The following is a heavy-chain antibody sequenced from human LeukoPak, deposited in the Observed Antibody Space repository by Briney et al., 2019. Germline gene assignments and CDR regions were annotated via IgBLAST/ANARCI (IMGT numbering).Heavy chain of an antibody. CDR1: GFTFSSYA. J-gene: IGHJ4*02. CDR3: ARDLVGGLWFGDLGCFDY. V-gene: IGHV3-30-3*01. D-gene: IGHD3-10*01. Sequence: PGRSLRLSCAASGFTFSSYAMHWVRQAPGKGLEWVAVISYDGSNKYYADSVKGRFTISRDNSKSTLYLQMNSLRAEDTAVYYCARDLVGGLWFGDLGCFDYWGQGTLVTVSS. CDR2: ISYDGSNK.